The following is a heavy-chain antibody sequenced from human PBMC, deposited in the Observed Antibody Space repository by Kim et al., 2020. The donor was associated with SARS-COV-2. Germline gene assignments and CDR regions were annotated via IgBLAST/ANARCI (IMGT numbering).Heavy chain of an antibody. CDR2: INHSGST. D-gene: IGHD6-19*01. J-gene: IGHJ4*02. Sequence: SETLSLTCAVYGGSFSGYYWSWIRQPPGKGLEWIGEINHSGSTNYNPSLKSRVTISVDTSKNQFSLKLSSVTAADTAVYYCARRGVYSSGWYPTPREFDYWGQGTLVTVSS. CDR1: GGSFSGYY. V-gene: IGHV4-34*01. CDR3: ARRGVYSSGWYPTPREFDY.